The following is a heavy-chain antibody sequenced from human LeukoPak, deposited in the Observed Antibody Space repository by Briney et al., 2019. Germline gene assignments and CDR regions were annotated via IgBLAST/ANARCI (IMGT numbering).Heavy chain of an antibody. D-gene: IGHD6-19*01. CDR2: IETSGNT. CDR3: ARNVQIAVAGNQGQLNAFDI. CDR1: GYSISSGYY. Sequence: PSETLSLTCTVSGYSISSGYYWGWIRQPPGKGLEWIGRIETSGNTNYKPSLKSRVTISVDTSKNQFSLKLSSVTAADTAVYYCARNVQIAVAGNQGQLNAFDIWGQGTMVTVSS. J-gene: IGHJ3*02. V-gene: IGHV4-38-2*02.